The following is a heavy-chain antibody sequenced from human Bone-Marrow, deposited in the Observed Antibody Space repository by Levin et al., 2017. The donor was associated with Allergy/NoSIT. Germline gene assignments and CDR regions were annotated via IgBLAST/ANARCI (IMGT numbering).Heavy chain of an antibody. V-gene: IGHV4-39*07. CDR2: VYYSGTT. J-gene: IGHJ4*01. CDR3: GKAEGELQTRYYFDS. Sequence: SETLSLTCTVSGGSVSTSSYYWGWIRQPPGKGLEWIGSVYYSGTTYYNPSLKSRVTMSVDTSKNQFSLSLSSVTAGDKAVYYCGKAEGELQTRYYFDSWGHGTLVTVSS. CDR1: GGSVSTSSYY. D-gene: IGHD1-7*01.